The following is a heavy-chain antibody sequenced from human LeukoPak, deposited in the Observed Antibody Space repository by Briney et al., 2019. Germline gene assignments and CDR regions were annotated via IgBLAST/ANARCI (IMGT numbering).Heavy chain of an antibody. D-gene: IGHD5-18*01. CDR1: GFTFDDHG. CDR2: IKWDGGRT. CDR3: ARGSYIYGYVFDY. V-gene: IGHV3-20*04. Sequence: GGSLRLSCAASGFTFDDHGMSWVRQAPGKGLEWVSGIKWDGGRTGYADSVKGRFTISRDNAKNSVYLQMNSLRAEDTAVYYCARGSYIYGYVFDYWGQGTLVTVSS. J-gene: IGHJ4*02.